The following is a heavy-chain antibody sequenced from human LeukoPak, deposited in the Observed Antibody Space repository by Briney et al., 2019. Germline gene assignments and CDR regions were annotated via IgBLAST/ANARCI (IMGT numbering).Heavy chain of an antibody. CDR2: IYPGDSDT. CDR3: ARQGQEYSSSSWFDP. V-gene: IGHV5-51*01. D-gene: IGHD6-6*01. Sequence: GESLKISCKGSGYSFTSYWIGWVRQMPGKGLEWMGIIYPGDSDTRYSPSFQGRVTISAVKSISTAYLQWSSLKASDTAMYYCARQGQEYSSSSWFDPWGQGTLVTVSS. CDR1: GYSFTSYW. J-gene: IGHJ5*02.